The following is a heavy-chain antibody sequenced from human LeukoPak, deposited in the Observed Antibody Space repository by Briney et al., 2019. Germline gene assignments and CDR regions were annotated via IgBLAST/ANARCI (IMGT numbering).Heavy chain of an antibody. Sequence: GGSLRLSCAASGFTFDDYGMSWGRPAPGKGVEWVSGINWNGGSTGYADSVKGRFTISRDNAKKSLYLQMNSLRAEDTALYYCARAFKYSMSGYYFDYWGQGTLVTVSS. J-gene: IGHJ4*02. CDR3: ARAFKYSMSGYYFDY. V-gene: IGHV3-20*04. CDR1: GFTFDDYG. CDR2: INWNGGST. D-gene: IGHD2-21*01.